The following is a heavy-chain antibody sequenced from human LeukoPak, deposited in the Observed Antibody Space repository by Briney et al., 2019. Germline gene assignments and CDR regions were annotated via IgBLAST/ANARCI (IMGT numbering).Heavy chain of an antibody. Sequence: GGSLRLSCAASGFTFSTYSMNWVRQAPGKGLEWVSYISSNSNTIYYADSVKGRFTISRDNAKNSLYLQMNSLRAEDTAVYYCARGKVWFDPWGQATLVTVSS. J-gene: IGHJ5*02. CDR3: ARGKVWFDP. CDR1: GFTFSTYS. CDR2: ISSNSNTI. V-gene: IGHV3-48*04.